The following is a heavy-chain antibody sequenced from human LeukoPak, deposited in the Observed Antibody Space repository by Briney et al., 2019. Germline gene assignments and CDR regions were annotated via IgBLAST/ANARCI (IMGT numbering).Heavy chain of an antibody. CDR3: ARAAGGYWRDFDY. Sequence: SQTLSLTCTVSGGSISSGGYSWSWIRQHPGKGLEWIGYIYYSGSTYYNPSLKSRVTISVDTSKNQFSLKLSSVTAADTAVYYCARAAGGYWRDFDYWGQGTLVTVSS. V-gene: IGHV4-31*03. D-gene: IGHD3-10*01. J-gene: IGHJ4*02. CDR1: GGSISSGGYS. CDR2: IYYSGST.